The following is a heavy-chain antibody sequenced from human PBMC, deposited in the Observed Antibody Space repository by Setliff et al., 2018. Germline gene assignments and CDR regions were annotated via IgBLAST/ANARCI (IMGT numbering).Heavy chain of an antibody. D-gene: IGHD2-15*01. J-gene: IGHJ4*02. V-gene: IGHV3-21*06. CDR2: ISGSSASI. CDR1: GFTFSTYS. CDR3: ARSSLPGKGWYDY. Sequence: GGSLRLSCAASGFTFSTYSMSWVRQAPGKGLEWVSSISGSSASIYYADSVKGRLTISRDNVKNLLYLQMSSLRAEDTAVYYCARSSLPGKGWYDYWGQGTLVTVSS.